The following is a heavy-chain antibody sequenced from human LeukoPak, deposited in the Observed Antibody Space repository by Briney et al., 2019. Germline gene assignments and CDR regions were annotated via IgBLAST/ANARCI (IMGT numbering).Heavy chain of an antibody. CDR1: GFTFSSYA. D-gene: IGHD4-17*01. CDR3: AKNYGDYWLRDYYYYYGMDV. V-gene: IGHV3-23*01. J-gene: IGHJ6*02. CDR2: ISGSGGST. Sequence: PGGSLRLSCAASGFTFSSYAMSWVRQAPGKGLEWVSAISGSGGSTYYADSVKGRFTISRDNSKNTLYLQMNSLRAEDTAVYYCAKNYGDYWLRDYYYYYGMDVWGQGTTVTVSS.